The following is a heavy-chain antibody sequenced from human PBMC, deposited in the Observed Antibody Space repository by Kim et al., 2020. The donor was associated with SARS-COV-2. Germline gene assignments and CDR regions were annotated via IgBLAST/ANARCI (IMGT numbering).Heavy chain of an antibody. CDR3: AKDDRLAHYFDY. D-gene: IGHD6-25*01. CDR1: GFTFDDYA. V-gene: IGHV3-9*01. CDR2: ISWNSGSI. J-gene: IGHJ4*02. Sequence: GGSLRLSCAASGFTFDDYAMHWVRQAPGKGLEWVSGISWNSGSIGYADSVKGRFTISRDNAKNSLYLQMNSLRAEDTALYYCAKDDRLAHYFDYWGQGTLVTVSS.